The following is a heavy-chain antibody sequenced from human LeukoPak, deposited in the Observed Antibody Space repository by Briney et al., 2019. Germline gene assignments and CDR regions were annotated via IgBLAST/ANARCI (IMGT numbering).Heavy chain of an antibody. CDR3: ARGQPGFCSTSNHLWLGELGNFDY. CDR2: INWNGGST. CDR1: GFTFDHYG. J-gene: IGHJ4*02. V-gene: IGHV3-20*04. Sequence: GVSLRLSCAASGFTFDHYGMSWVRQAPGKGLEGVSGINWNGGSTGYADSVKGRFTISRDNAKNSLYLQMNSLRAEDTALYYCARGQPGFCSTSNHLWLGELGNFDYGGQGSLVTVSS. D-gene: IGHD3-10*01.